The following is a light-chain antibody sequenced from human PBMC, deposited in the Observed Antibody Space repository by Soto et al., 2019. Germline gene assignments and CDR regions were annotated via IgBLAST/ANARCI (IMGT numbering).Light chain of an antibody. CDR3: SSYTGSSNLWLFGSGTYDLWV. J-gene: IGLJ3*02. CDR2: EVD. V-gene: IGLV2-8*01. Sequence: QSALTQPPSASGSPGQSVTISCTGTSSDVGAYNSVSWYRQYPGKAPKPLIYEVDKRPSGVPGRFSGSKSGNTASLTVSGLQADDEADYYCSSYTGSSNLWLFGSGTYDLWVFGGGTKLTVL. CDR1: SSDVGAYNS.